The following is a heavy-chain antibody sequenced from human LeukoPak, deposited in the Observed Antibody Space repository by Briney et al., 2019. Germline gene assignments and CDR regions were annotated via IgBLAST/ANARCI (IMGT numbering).Heavy chain of an antibody. D-gene: IGHD2-2*01. CDR1: GFTFDDYA. J-gene: IGHJ4*02. CDR3: AKRGDIVVVPAAAPNDVWYGGYDYRYPVFDY. V-gene: IGHV3-9*01. Sequence: GGSLRLSCAASGFTFDDYAMHWVRQAPGKGLEWVSGISWNSGSIGYADSVKGRFTISRDNSKNTLYLQMNSLRAEDTAVYYCAKRGDIVVVPAAAPNDVWYGGYDYRYPVFDYWGQGTLVTVSS. CDR2: ISWNSGSI.